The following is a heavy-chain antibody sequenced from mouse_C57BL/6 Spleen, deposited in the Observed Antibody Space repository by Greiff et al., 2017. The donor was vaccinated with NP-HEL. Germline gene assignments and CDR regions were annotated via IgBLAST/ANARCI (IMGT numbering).Heavy chain of an antibody. Sequence: VQLQQSGPELVKPGASVKISCKASGYSFTGYYMNWVKQSPEKSLEWIGEINPSTGGTTYNQKFKAKATLTVDKSSSTAYMQLKSLTSEDSAVYYCASITTVVNWGQGTTLTVSS. CDR1: GYSFTGYY. V-gene: IGHV1-42*01. CDR3: ASITTVVN. J-gene: IGHJ2*01. D-gene: IGHD1-1*01. CDR2: INPSTGGT.